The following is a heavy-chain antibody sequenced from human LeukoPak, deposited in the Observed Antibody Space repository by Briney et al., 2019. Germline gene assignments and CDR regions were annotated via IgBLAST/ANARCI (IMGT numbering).Heavy chain of an antibody. V-gene: IGHV3-30-3*01. D-gene: IGHD6-13*01. CDR1: GFTVSSNY. Sequence: PGGALRLSCAASGFTVSSNYRSWVRQAPGKGLEWVAVISYDGSNKYYADSVKGRFTISRDNSKNTLYLQMNSLRAEDTAVYYCARRPLAAAGYGMDVWGQGTTVTVSS. CDR2: ISYDGSNK. CDR3: ARRPLAAAGYGMDV. J-gene: IGHJ6*02.